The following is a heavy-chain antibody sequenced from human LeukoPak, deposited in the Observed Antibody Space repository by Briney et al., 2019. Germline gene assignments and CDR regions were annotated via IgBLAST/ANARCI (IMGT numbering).Heavy chain of an antibody. CDR2: IYPGDSDT. J-gene: IGHJ5*02. CDR1: GYSFTSYW. V-gene: IGHV5-51*01. Sequence: GESLKISCKGSGYSFTSYWIGWVRQMPGKGLEWMGIIYPGDSDTRYSPSFQGQVTISADKSISTAYLQWSSLKASDTAMYYCARRPSPSGYENWFDPWGQGTQVTVSS. D-gene: IGHD3-10*01. CDR3: ARRPSPSGYENWFDP.